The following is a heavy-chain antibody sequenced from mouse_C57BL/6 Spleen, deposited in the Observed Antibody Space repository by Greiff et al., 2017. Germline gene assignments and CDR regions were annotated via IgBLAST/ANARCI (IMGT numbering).Heavy chain of an antibody. V-gene: IGHV1-26*01. CDR2: INPNNGGT. CDR3: ARSTSYWYFDV. CDR1: GYTFTDYY. J-gene: IGHJ1*03. Sequence: EVQLQQSGPELVKPGASVKISCKASGYTFTDYYMNWVKQSHGKSLEWIGDINPNNGGTSYNQKFKGKATLTVDKSSSTAYMELRSLTSEDSAVYYGARSTSYWYFDVWGTGTTVTVSS.